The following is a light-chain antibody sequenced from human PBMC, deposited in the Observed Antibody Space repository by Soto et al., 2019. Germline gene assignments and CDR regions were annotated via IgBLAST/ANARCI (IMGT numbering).Light chain of an antibody. CDR1: QSLLHSNGYNY. CDR3: MQALQPT. J-gene: IGKJ1*01. V-gene: IGKV2-28*01. CDR2: LGS. Sequence: DLVMTQSPLSLPVTPGEPASISCRSSQSLLHSNGYNYLDWYLQKPGQSPQLLIYLGSNRASGVPDRFSGSGSGTDFTLKISRVEADDVGVYYCMQALQPTFGQGTKVEIK.